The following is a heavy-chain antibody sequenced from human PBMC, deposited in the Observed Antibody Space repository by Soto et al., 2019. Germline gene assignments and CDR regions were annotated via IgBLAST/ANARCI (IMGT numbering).Heavy chain of an antibody. CDR3: ARXDYYDSSGYSGNDAFDI. J-gene: IGHJ3*02. V-gene: IGHV1-18*01. CDR1: GYTFTSYG. Sequence: ASVKVSCKDSGYTFTSYGISWVRQAPGQGLEWMGWISAYNGNTNYAQKLQGRVTMTTDTSTSTAYMELRSLRSDDTAVYCCARXDYYDSSGYSGNDAFDIWGQGTMVTVSS. CDR2: ISAYNGNT. D-gene: IGHD3-22*01.